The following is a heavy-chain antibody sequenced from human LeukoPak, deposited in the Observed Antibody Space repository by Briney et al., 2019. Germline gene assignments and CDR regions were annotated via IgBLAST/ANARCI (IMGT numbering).Heavy chain of an antibody. CDR3: ARGSTDVEFDY. Sequence: TSETLSLTCTVSGGSISSSSYYWGWIRQPPGKGLEWIGSIYYSGSTYYNPSLKSRVTISVDTSKNQFSLKLSSVTAADTAVYYCARGSTDVEFDYWGQGTLVTVSS. CDR1: GGSISSSSYY. J-gene: IGHJ4*02. CDR2: IYYSGST. V-gene: IGHV4-39*07. D-gene: IGHD1-26*01.